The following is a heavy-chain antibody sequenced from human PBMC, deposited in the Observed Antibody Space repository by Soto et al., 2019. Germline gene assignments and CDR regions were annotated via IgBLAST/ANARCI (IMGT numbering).Heavy chain of an antibody. CDR3: TKSGIKFGHLVHVDFDY. CDR2: ISVSGGST. D-gene: IGHD6-13*01. Sequence: GGSLRLSCAASGFTFSSYAMSWVRQAQGKGLEWVSAISVSGGSTYYADSVKGRFTITRNNTNTAQHQQKNSVSAEDTAVYYCTKSGIKFGHLVHVDFDYWGPGTLVTVSS. J-gene: IGHJ4*02. V-gene: IGHV3-23*01. CDR1: GFTFSSYA.